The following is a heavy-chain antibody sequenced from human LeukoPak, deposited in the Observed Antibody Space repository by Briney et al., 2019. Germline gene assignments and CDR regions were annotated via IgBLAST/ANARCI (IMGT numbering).Heavy chain of an antibody. CDR2: ISISGTYI. CDR1: GFTFSTYS. CDR3: ARDFGSGSLDC. J-gene: IGHJ4*02. Sequence: GGSLRLSCAASGFTFSTYSLNWVRQAPGKGLEWVSSISISGTYIYYTDSVKGRFTISRDNAKNSLYLQMNSLRAEDTAVYYCARDFGSGSLDCWGQGTLVTVSS. V-gene: IGHV3-21*01. D-gene: IGHD3-10*01.